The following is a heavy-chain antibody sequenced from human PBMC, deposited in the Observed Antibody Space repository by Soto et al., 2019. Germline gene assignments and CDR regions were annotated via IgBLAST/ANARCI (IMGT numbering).Heavy chain of an antibody. CDR3: ARAVGSPPHGDF. CDR2: ISGNNGNT. CDR1: GYTFGSYA. Sequence: QVQMVQSGAEVKKPWASVKVSCKASGYTFGSYAITWVRRAPGQGREWMGWISGNNGNTNYAQKFQGRVTMTTDTSTGTAFLELRSLRSDDTAVYYCARAVGSPPHGDFWGQGTLVTVSS. D-gene: IGHD1-26*01. J-gene: IGHJ4*02. V-gene: IGHV1-18*04.